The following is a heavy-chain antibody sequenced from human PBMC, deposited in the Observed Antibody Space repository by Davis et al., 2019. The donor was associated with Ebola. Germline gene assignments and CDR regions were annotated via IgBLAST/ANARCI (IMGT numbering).Heavy chain of an antibody. CDR3: AKGIGNLYYYGMDV. V-gene: IGHV3-30*18. J-gene: IGHJ6*02. D-gene: IGHD2-15*01. CDR1: GFTFSSYG. CDR2: ISYDGSNK. Sequence: GESLKISCAASGFTFSSYGMHWVRQAPGKGLEWVAVISYDGSNKYYADSVKGRFTISRDNSKNTLYLQMNSLRAEDTAVYYCAKGIGNLYYYGMDVWGQGTTVTVSS.